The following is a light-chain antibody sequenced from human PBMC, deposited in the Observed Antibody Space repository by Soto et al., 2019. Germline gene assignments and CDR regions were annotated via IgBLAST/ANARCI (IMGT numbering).Light chain of an antibody. J-gene: IGKJ1*01. CDR3: QQYSVYWT. CDR2: DAS. Sequence: DIQMTQSPSSLSASVGDRVTIICRASQSVSTRLAWYQQKPGKAPKVLIYDASSWAGGVPSRFTGSGSGTEFTLTIHSLQPDDFATYDCQQYSVYWTFGQGTKVEIK. CDR1: QSVSTR. V-gene: IGKV1-5*02.